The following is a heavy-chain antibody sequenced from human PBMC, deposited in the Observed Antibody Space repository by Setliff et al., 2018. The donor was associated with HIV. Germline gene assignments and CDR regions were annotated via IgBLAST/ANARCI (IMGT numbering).Heavy chain of an antibody. CDR1: GFTFDDYG. V-gene: IGHV3-20*04. CDR3: TRPTANGPSIDY. D-gene: IGHD2-8*01. CDR2: INWNGRST. J-gene: IGHJ4*02. Sequence: PGGSLRLSCEASGFTFDDYGMNWVRQAPGKGLEWVSGINWNGRSTGDADFVKGRFTISRDNAKNSLYLQMNSLGAEDTAVYYCTRPTANGPSIDYWGQGTLVTVSS.